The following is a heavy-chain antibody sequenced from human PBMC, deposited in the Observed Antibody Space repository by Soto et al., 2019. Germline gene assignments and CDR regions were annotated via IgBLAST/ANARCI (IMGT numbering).Heavy chain of an antibody. CDR2: IIPIFGTA. Sequence: QVQLVQSGAEVKKPGSSVKVSCKASGGTFRSYAISWVRQAPGQGLEWMGGIIPIFGTANYAQKFHGRVTITADKSTSTAYIELTSLRSEDTSVYYCARDLTSISVAGYLYGMDVWGQGTTVTVAS. J-gene: IGHJ6*02. D-gene: IGHD6-19*01. CDR3: ARDLTSISVAGYLYGMDV. CDR1: GGTFRSYA. V-gene: IGHV1-69*06.